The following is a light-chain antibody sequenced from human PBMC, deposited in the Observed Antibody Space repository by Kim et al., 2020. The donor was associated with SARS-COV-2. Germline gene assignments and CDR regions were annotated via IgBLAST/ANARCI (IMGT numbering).Light chain of an antibody. Sequence: QSVLTQPPSVYAAPGQKVTISCSGSSSNIGNNSVSWYQRVPGTAPKLLIYDSKKRPSGIPDRFSGSKFGTSATLGITGLLTGDEADYFCGTWDSSLSAGVFGGGTQLTVL. CDR1: SSNIGNNS. V-gene: IGLV1-51*01. J-gene: IGLJ2*01. CDR2: DSK. CDR3: GTWDSSLSAGV.